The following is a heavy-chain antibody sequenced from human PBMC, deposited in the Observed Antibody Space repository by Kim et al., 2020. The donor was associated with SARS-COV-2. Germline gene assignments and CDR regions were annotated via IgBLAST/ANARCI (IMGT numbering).Heavy chain of an antibody. Sequence: GGSLRLSCVASAFNFGSHAMTWVRQAPGKGLERVSIISGGGDIIYYAASVKGRFTVSRDNSKNTLHLQMNSLRAEDTALYFCAKDQSGNYYYYSGMDVWGPGTTVTVCS. V-gene: IGHV3-23*01. CDR2: ISGGGDII. D-gene: IGHD1-26*01. J-gene: IGHJ6*02. CDR1: AFNFGSHA. CDR3: AKDQSGNYYYYSGMDV.